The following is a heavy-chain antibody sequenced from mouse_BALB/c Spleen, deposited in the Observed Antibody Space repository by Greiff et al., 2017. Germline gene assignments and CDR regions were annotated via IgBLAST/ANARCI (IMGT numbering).Heavy chain of an antibody. CDR1: GFTFNTYA. Sequence: EVKLVESGGGLVQPKGSFKLSCAASGFTFNTYAMNWVRQAPGKGLEWVARIRSKSNNYATYYADSVKDRFTISRDDSQSMLYLQMNNLKTEDTAMYYCVRHDWDWWYFDVWGAGTTVTVSS. CDR3: VRHDWDWWYFDV. J-gene: IGHJ1*01. V-gene: IGHV10-1*02. D-gene: IGHD4-1*01. CDR2: IRSKSNNYAT.